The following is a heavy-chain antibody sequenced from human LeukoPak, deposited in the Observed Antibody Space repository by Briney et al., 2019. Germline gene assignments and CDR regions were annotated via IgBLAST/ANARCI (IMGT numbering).Heavy chain of an antibody. J-gene: IGHJ6*03. CDR1: RSSINSADY. V-gene: IGHV4-38-2*02. CDR3: ARAVERYNFWSGYYRTDYYYYMDV. Sequence: SETLSLTCTVCRSSINSADYWGWIRQPPGKGLEYIGSIFHSGRAYYNPSLESRITISMDTSKNQFSLKLDSVTAADTAVYYCARAVERYNFWSGYYRTDYYYYMDVWGKGTTVTVSS. D-gene: IGHD3-3*01. CDR2: IFHSGRA.